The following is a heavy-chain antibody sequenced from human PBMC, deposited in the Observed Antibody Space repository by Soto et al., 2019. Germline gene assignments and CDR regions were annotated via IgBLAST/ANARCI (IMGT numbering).Heavy chain of an antibody. J-gene: IGHJ4*02. V-gene: IGHV4-31*03. CDR3: ARARYSSSWYGNYFDY. D-gene: IGHD6-13*01. CDR2: IYYSGST. CDR1: GGSISSGGYY. Sequence: SETLSLTCTVSGGSISSGGYYWSWIRQHPGKGLEWIGYIYYSGSTYYNPSLKSRVTISVDTSKNQFSLKLSSVTAADTAVYYCARARYSSSWYGNYFDYWGQGTLVTVSS.